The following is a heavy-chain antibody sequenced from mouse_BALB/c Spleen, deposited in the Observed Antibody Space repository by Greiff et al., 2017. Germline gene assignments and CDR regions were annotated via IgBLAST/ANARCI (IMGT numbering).Heavy chain of an antibody. CDR2: IYWDDDK. CDR1: GFSLRTFGMG. J-gene: IGHJ4*01. D-gene: IGHD2-3*01. CDR3: ARSKRFEGYDPYAMDY. Sequence: QVTLKESGPGILQPSQTLSLTCSFSGFSLRTFGMGVSWIRQPSGKGLEWLAHIYWDDDKHYNPSLKSRLTISKDTSNNQVFLKITTVDTADTATYYCARSKRFEGYDPYAMDYWGQGTSVTVSS. V-gene: IGHV8-13*01.